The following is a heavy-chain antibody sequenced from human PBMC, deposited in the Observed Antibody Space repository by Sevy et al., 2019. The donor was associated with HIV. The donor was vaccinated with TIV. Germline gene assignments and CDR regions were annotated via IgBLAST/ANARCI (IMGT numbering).Heavy chain of an antibody. D-gene: IGHD6-13*01. Sequence: GGSLRLSCAASGFTFSTFAMSWVRQAPGKGLEWLSTVSFSGESTYYADSVKGRFTISRDNSKNTLSLQMNSLRVDDTAVYYCATLGRTTAAGALNYWGQGTLVTVSS. J-gene: IGHJ4*02. CDR3: ATLGRTTAAGALNY. V-gene: IGHV3-23*01. CDR2: VSFSGEST. CDR1: GFTFSTFA.